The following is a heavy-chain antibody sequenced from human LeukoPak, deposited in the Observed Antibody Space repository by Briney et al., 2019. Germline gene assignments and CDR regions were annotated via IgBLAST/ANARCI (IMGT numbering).Heavy chain of an antibody. V-gene: IGHV3-48*02. J-gene: IGHJ3*02. CDR3: ARGPYGDYIDAFDI. CDR1: EFTFSSYT. D-gene: IGHD4-17*01. Sequence: GGSLRLSCAASEFTFSSYTMNWVRQAPGKGLEWVSYISSSSSTICYADSVKGRFTISRDNAKNSLYLQMNSLRDEDTAVYYCARGPYGDYIDAFDIWGQGTMVTVSS. CDR2: ISSSSSTI.